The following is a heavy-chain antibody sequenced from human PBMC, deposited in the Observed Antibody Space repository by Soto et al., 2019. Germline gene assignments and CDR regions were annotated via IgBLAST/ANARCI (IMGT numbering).Heavy chain of an antibody. Sequence: SLTCAVYGGSFSGYYWSWIRQPPGKGLEWIGEINHSGSTNYNPSLKSRVTISVDTSKNQFSLKLSSVTAADTAVYYCARDRQRRISSGYSYYFDYWGQGTLVTVSS. CDR3: ARDRQRRISSGYSYYFDY. CDR1: GGSFSGYY. D-gene: IGHD3-22*01. CDR2: INHSGST. J-gene: IGHJ4*02. V-gene: IGHV4-34*01.